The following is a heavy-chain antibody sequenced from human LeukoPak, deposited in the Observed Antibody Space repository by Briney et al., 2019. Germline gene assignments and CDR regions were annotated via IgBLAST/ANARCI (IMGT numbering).Heavy chain of an antibody. J-gene: IGHJ4*02. CDR2: IKQDGSEK. Sequence: GGSLRLSCAATGFTFSSYGRSWVRQAPGKGLEWVATIKQDGSEKYYVDSVKGRFTISRDNAKNSLYLQMNSLRVEDTAVYYCARDKGGSSDDWGQGTLVTVSS. CDR3: ARDKGGSSDD. D-gene: IGHD6-6*01. CDR1: GFTFSSYG. V-gene: IGHV3-7*01.